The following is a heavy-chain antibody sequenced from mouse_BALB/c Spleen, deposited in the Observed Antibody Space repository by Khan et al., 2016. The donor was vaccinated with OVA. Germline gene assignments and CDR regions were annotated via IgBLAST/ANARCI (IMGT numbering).Heavy chain of an antibody. CDR1: GDSLTSGY. D-gene: IGHD2-14*01. CDR2: ILYSGST. J-gene: IGHJ3*01. Sequence: EVQLVESGPSLVKPSQTLSLTCSVTGDSLTSGYCCWIRKFPGNKLEYMGYILYSGSTYYNPSLKSRISITRHTYNNQYYLQFNSVTTEDTATYYCARSTCRYAFAYWGQGTLVTVSA. CDR3: ARSTCRYAFAY. V-gene: IGHV3-8*02.